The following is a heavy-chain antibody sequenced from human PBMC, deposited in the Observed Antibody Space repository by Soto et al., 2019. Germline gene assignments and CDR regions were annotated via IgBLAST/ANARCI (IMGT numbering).Heavy chain of an antibody. Sequence: PGGSLRLSCEASGFTFSRVSMNWVRQVPGKGLEWVASISSGSSDTWYADSVKGRFIISRDNSKNTLYLQMNSLRAEDTAVYYCAKDFLEMATIFCGDYWGQGTLVTVSS. V-gene: IGHV3-21*01. CDR3: AKDFLEMATIFCGDY. CDR2: ISSGSSDT. D-gene: IGHD5-12*01. J-gene: IGHJ4*02. CDR1: GFTFSRVS.